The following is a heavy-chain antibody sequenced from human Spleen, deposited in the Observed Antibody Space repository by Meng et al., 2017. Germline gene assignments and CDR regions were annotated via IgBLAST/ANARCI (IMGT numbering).Heavy chain of an antibody. V-gene: IGHV1-8*01. J-gene: IGHJ4*02. Sequence: QVQPVQFGAEVKKPGASVKVSCKAAGYTFTNVDINWVRQATGQGLEWMGWMNPNSGKTGYAEKFQGRVTMTRDTSISTAYMELSSLTSQDTAVYYCARGDSSSGFDYWGQGTLVTVSS. CDR1: GYTFTNVD. CDR2: MNPNSGKT. D-gene: IGHD6-13*01. CDR3: ARGDSSSGFDY.